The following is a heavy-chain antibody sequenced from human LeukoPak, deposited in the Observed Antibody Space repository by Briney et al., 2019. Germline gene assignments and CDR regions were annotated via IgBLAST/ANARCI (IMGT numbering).Heavy chain of an antibody. V-gene: IGHV3-30*04. CDR3: ARAHAFGI. Sequence: GGSLRLSCAASGFTFTNFAMHWVRQAPGKGLEWVTLVSSDGSNQYYADSVKGRFTVSRDNSDNTLSLQMNSLRPEDTAVYYCARAHAFGIWGQGTMVIVSS. J-gene: IGHJ3*02. CDR2: VSSDGSNQ. CDR1: GFTFTNFA.